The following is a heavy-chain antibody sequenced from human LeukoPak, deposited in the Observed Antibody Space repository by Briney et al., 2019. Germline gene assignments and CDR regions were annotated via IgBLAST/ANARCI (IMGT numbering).Heavy chain of an antibody. CDR2: IYYSGST. D-gene: IGHD5-12*01. CDR3: AHSGYDFWSQTHFDY. CDR1: GGSISSYY. V-gene: IGHV4-59*01. Sequence: PSETLSLTGSGSGGSISSYYWGWLRQPPGKGLEWIGYIYYSGSTNYNPSLKSRVTISVDTSKNQFSLKLSSVTAADTAVYYCAHSGYDFWSQTHFDYWGQGTLVTVSS. J-gene: IGHJ4*02.